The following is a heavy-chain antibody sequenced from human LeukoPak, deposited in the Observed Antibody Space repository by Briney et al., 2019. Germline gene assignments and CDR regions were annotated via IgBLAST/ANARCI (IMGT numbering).Heavy chain of an antibody. D-gene: IGHD2-15*01. CDR2: IYYSGST. V-gene: IGHV4-59*01. CDR1: GGSISSYY. Sequence: SETLFLTCTVSGGSISSYYWSWIRQPPGKGLEWIGYIYYSGSTNYNPSLKSRVTISVDTSKNQFSLKLSSVTAADTAVYYCARVATDCGGGSCYSSYYMDVWGKGTTVTVSS. CDR3: ARVATDCGGGSCYSSYYMDV. J-gene: IGHJ6*03.